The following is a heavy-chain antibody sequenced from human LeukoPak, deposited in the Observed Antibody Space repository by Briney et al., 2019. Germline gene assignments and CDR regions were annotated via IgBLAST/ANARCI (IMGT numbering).Heavy chain of an antibody. CDR3: ARHVAASVWFDP. D-gene: IGHD2-21*01. CDR1: GYTFTGYH. V-gene: IGHV1-2*02. Sequence: ASVKVSCKASGYTFTGYHIHWVRQAPGQGLEWMGWINPNNGGTYYAQNFQGRVTMTRDTSISTAYMEVGRLRSDDTAIYYCARHVAASVWFDPWGQGTLVTVSS. J-gene: IGHJ5*02. CDR2: INPNNGGT.